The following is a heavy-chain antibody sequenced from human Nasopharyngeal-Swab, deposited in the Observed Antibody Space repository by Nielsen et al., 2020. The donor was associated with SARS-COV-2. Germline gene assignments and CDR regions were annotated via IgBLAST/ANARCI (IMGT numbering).Heavy chain of an antibody. J-gene: IGHJ4*02. D-gene: IGHD4-17*01. CDR2: IWHDASNE. CDR3: ARDAPAHYGAFY. Sequence: VRQAPGKGLEWVAVIWHDASNEYYGDSVKGRFSISRDSSKNTLYLQMDSLRGEDTAVYYCARDAPAHYGAFYWGRGTLVTVSS. V-gene: IGHV3-33*01.